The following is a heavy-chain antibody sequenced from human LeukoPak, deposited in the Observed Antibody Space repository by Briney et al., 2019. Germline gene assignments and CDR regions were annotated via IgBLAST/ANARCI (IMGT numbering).Heavy chain of an antibody. D-gene: IGHD1-14*01. Sequence: DPSETLSLTCTVSGGSVSSGSYYWSWIRQPPGKGLEWIGYIYYSGSTNYNPSLKSRVTISVDTSKNQFSLNLSSVTAADTAVYYCARDHAEGWFDPWGQGTLVTVSS. CDR2: IYYSGST. J-gene: IGHJ5*02. CDR1: GGSVSSGSYY. V-gene: IGHV4-61*01. CDR3: ARDHAEGWFDP.